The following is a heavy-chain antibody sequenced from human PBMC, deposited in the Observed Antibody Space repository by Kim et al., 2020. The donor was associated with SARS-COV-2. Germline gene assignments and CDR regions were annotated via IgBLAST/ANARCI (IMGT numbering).Heavy chain of an antibody. CDR1: GGSISSYY. D-gene: IGHD6-19*01. J-gene: IGHJ4*02. V-gene: IGHV4-59*13. CDR3: ARVAVAGGYFDY. Sequence: SETLSLTCTVSGGSISSYYWSWIRQPPGKGLEWIGYIYYSGSTNYNPSLKSRVTISVDTSKNQFSLKLSSVTAAYTAVYYCARVAVAGGYFDYWGQGTLVTVSS. CDR2: IYYSGST.